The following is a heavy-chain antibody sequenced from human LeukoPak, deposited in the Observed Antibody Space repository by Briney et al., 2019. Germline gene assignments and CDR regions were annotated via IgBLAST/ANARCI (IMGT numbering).Heavy chain of an antibody. CDR1: GFKFSSYW. V-gene: IGHV3-7*01. CDR2: INQDGSEK. Sequence: PGGSLRLSCAASGFKFSSYWMTWVRQAPGKGLEPVANINQDGSEKYYVDSVKGRFTISRDNAKNSLYLQMSSLRAEDTAVYYCTRGGYSDYWGQGTLVTVSS. CDR3: TRGGYSDY. J-gene: IGHJ4*02.